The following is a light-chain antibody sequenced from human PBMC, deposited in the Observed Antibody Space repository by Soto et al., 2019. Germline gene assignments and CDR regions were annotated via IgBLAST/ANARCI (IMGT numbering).Light chain of an antibody. CDR1: QSVLHSSNNKNY. J-gene: IGKJ5*01. Sequence: DIVMTQSPDSLAVSLGERATINCKSSQSVLHSSNNKNYLAWYQQKPGQPPKLLIYWASTRESGVPARFSGSGSGTDFTLTISSLQAEDVAVYYCQQYYSTPITFGQGTRLEIK. V-gene: IGKV4-1*01. CDR3: QQYYSTPIT. CDR2: WAS.